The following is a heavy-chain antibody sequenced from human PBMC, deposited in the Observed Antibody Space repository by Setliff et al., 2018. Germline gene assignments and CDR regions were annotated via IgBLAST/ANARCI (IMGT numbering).Heavy chain of an antibody. CDR1: GDSISRSTYY. CDR3: ARRDSTGYYGYSFDF. CDR2: VDRSGNT. Sequence: LSLTCTLSGDSISRSTYYWGWIRQSPGKGLDWIGTVDRSGNTFYNPSLNSRVTISVDTSKNQFSLRLTSVSAADTAVYSCARRDSTGYYGYSFDFWGQGTLVTV. J-gene: IGHJ4*02. D-gene: IGHD3-22*01. V-gene: IGHV4-39*01.